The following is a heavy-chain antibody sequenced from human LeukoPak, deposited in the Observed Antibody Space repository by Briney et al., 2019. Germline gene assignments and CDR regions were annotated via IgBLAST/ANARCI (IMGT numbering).Heavy chain of an antibody. V-gene: IGHV3-21*01. Sequence: GGSLRLSCAASGFTFRSYSMNWVRQAPGKGLEWVSSISTGSGYIYYADSVKGRFTISRDNAKNSLYLQMNSLRAEDTAVYYCARVWYGGGSCYYYSDYWGQGTLVTVSS. D-gene: IGHD2-15*01. CDR1: GFTFRSYS. CDR3: ARVWYGGGSCYYYSDY. J-gene: IGHJ4*02. CDR2: ISTGSGYI.